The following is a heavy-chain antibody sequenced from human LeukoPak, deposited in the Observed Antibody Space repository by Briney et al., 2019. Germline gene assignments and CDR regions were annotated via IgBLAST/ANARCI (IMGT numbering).Heavy chain of an antibody. CDR2: ISGYNGNT. D-gene: IGHD3-22*01. V-gene: IGHV1-18*01. Sequence: VSVKVSCKASGYTFTSYGITWVRQVPGQGLEWMGWISGYNGNTNYAQKLQGRVTMTTDTSTSTAYMELRSLRSDDTVVYYCARAHNTMIVVVHPRLGAFDIWGQGTMVTVSS. CDR1: GYTFTSYG. CDR3: ARAHNTMIVVVHPRLGAFDI. J-gene: IGHJ3*02.